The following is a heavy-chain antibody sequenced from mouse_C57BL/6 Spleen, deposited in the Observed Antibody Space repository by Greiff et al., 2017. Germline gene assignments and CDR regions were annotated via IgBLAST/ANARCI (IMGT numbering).Heavy chain of an antibody. V-gene: IGHV5-16*01. Sequence: EVKLVESEGGLVQPGSSMKLSCTASGFTFSDYYMAWVRQVPEKGLEWVANINYDGSSTYYLDSLKSRFIISRDNAKNILYLQMSSLKSEDTATYYCARGNYDYFYWYFDVWGTGTTVTVSS. D-gene: IGHD2-4*01. CDR2: INYDGSST. CDR3: ARGNYDYFYWYFDV. J-gene: IGHJ1*03. CDR1: GFTFSDYY.